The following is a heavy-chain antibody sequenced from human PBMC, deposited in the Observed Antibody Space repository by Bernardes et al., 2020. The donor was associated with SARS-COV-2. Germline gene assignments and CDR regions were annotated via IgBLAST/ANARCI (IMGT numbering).Heavy chain of an antibody. V-gene: IGHV3-21*01. Sequence: GGSLRLSCAASGFTFSSYSMNWVRQAPGKGLEWVSSISSSSSYIYYADSVKGRFTISRDNAKNSLYLQMNSLRAEDTAVYYCARDFKYRPYYDFWSGYYTDYYYYYYMDVWGKGTTVTVSS. CDR2: ISSSSSYI. D-gene: IGHD3-3*01. CDR1: GFTFSSYS. CDR3: ARDFKYRPYYDFWSGYYTDYYYYYYMDV. J-gene: IGHJ6*03.